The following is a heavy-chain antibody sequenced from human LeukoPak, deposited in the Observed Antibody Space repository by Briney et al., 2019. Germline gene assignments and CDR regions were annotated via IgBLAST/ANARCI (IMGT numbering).Heavy chain of an antibody. J-gene: IGHJ6*03. V-gene: IGHV3-23*01. Sequence: GGTLRLSCAASGFTFSSYGISWVSQAPGKGLEWVSAISASGGTTYYADSVKSHFTISRDNSKNTLYLQMNSLSAEDTAVYYCAKNGDRGAYCSGGSCYPYYYYYMDVWGKGTTVTISS. CDR3: AKNGDRGAYCSGGSCYPYYYYYMDV. D-gene: IGHD2-15*01. CDR2: ISASGGTT. CDR1: GFTFSSYG.